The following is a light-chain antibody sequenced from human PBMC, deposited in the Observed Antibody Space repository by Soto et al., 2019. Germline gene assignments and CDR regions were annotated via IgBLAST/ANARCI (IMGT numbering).Light chain of an antibody. CDR1: QSIVRW. J-gene: IGKJ1*01. CDR2: KAS. CDR3: QEHNSYSRT. V-gene: IGKV1-5*03. Sequence: DIQMTQSPSTLSASVGDRVTISCRASQSIVRWLAWYQQKPGKAPKLLIYKASILETGVPSRFSGSGSGTEFTLTISSLQPDDFATYYCQEHNSYSRTFGQGTKVEIK.